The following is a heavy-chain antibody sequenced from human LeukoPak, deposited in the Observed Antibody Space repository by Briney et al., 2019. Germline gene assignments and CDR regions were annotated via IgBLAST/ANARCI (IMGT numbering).Heavy chain of an antibody. CDR2: IIPIFGTA. J-gene: IGHJ6*03. Sequence: SVKVSCKASGGTFSSYAISWVRQAPGQGLEWMGGIIPIFGTANYAQKFQGRVTITADKSTSTAYMELSSLRSEDTAVYYCARDYGDYYYYYMDVWGKGTTVTVSS. CDR1: GGTFSSYA. CDR3: ARDYGDYYYYYMDV. V-gene: IGHV1-69*06. D-gene: IGHD4-17*01.